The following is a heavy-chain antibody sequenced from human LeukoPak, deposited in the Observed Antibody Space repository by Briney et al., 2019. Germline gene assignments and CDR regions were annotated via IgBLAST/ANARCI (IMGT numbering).Heavy chain of an antibody. CDR3: AKGPKRGNNYGLIDY. CDR1: GFTFSSYA. V-gene: IGHV3-23*01. J-gene: IGHJ4*02. CDR2: ISGSGGST. D-gene: IGHD5-18*01. Sequence: GGSLRLSCAASGFTFSSYAMSWVRQAPGKGLEWVSAISGSGGSTYYADSVKGRFTISRDNAKNSLYLQMNSLRAEDTALYYCAKGPKRGNNYGLIDYWGQGTLVTVSS.